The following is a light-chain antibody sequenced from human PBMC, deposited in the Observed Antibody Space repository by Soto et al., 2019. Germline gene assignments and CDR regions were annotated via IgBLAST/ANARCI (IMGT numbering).Light chain of an antibody. CDR1: QNIKSY. CDR2: ATS. V-gene: IGKV1-39*01. J-gene: IGKJ3*01. Sequence: DIQMTQSPSSLSASVGDSVTITCRPSQNIKSYLNWYQQKPGKAPKFLIYATSTLQSGVPSRFRGSGSGTEFALTISSLQPEDVVTYYCQQSFSLPRTFGPGTKV. CDR3: QQSFSLPRT.